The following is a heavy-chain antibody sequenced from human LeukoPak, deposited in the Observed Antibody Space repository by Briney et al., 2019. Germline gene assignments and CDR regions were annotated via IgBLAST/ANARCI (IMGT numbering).Heavy chain of an antibody. CDR2: INPNSGGT. V-gene: IGHV1-2*02. D-gene: IGHD1-26*01. Sequence: ASVKVSCKASGYTFTGYYMHWVRQAPGQGLEWMGWINPNSGGTNYAQKFQGRVTMTRDTSISTAYMELSGLRSDDTAVYYCASELVGATYNWFDPWGQGTLVTVSS. J-gene: IGHJ5*02. CDR1: GYTFTGYY. CDR3: ASELVGATYNWFDP.